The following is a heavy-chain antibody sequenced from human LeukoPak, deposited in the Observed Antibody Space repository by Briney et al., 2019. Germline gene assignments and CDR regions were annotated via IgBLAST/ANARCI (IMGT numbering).Heavy chain of an antibody. D-gene: IGHD2-2*01. CDR1: GFTFSSYA. J-gene: IGHJ4*02. CDR3: AREYLGYYFDY. CDR2: ISYDGSNK. V-gene: IGHV3-30*04. Sequence: GGSLTLSCAASGFTFSSYAVHWVRQAPGKGLEWVAVISYDGSNKYYADSVKGRFTISRDNSKNTLYLQMNSLRAEDTAVYYCAREYLGYYFDYWGQGTLVTVSS.